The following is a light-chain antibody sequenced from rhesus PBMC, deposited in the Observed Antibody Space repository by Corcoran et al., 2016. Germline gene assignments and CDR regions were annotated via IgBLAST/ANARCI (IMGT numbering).Light chain of an antibody. J-gene: IGKJ2*01. V-gene: IGKV1-74*01. CDR3: QHGYGYGTPYS. Sequence: DIQMTQSPSSLSASVGDRVTITCRASENVNNYLNWYQQKPAKAPKLLIYKASTLQSGVPSRFSGSGSGTNYTFTIASLQPKDVATYYCQHGYGYGTPYSFGQGTKVEIK. CDR1: ENVNNY. CDR2: KAS.